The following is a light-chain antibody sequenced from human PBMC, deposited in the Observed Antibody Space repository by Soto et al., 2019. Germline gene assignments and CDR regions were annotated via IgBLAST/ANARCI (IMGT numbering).Light chain of an antibody. V-gene: IGLV2-23*02. J-gene: IGLJ1*01. CDR3: CSYAGSSTFV. Sequence: QSALTQPASVSGSPGQSITISCTGTSSDVGSYNLVSWYQQHPDKAPKVMIYEVSKRPSGVSSRFSGSKSGNTASLTISGLQPEDEADYYCCSYAGSSTFVFGTGTKLTVL. CDR1: SSDVGSYNL. CDR2: EVS.